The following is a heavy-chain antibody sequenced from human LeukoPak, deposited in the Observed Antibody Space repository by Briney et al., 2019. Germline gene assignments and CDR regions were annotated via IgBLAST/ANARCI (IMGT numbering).Heavy chain of an antibody. Sequence: SETLSLTCTVSGYSISNGYYWNWIRQPPGRGLEWIGNIYRSGSTSYNPSLKSRVTISVDTSKNQFSLKVNSVTAADTAVYYCARRHSSGWFYYWGQGTLVTVSS. D-gene: IGHD6-19*01. CDR2: IYRSGST. CDR1: GYSISNGYY. CDR3: ARRHSSGWFYY. V-gene: IGHV4-38-2*02. J-gene: IGHJ4*02.